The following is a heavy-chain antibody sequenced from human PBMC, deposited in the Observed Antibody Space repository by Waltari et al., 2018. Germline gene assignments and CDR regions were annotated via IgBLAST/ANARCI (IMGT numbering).Heavy chain of an antibody. CDR1: GFTFSRYW. V-gene: IGHV3-7*01. Sequence: EVQLVESGGGLVQPGGSLRLSCGASGFTFSRYWMSWVRQTPGKGWQWVANINYDGSQRYYVDSVKGRFTISRDNAKNSVYLQMNSLRVEDTAVYYCAKSRGFEYWGQGALITVSS. J-gene: IGHJ4*02. D-gene: IGHD2-2*01. CDR3: AKSRGFEY. CDR2: INYDGSQR.